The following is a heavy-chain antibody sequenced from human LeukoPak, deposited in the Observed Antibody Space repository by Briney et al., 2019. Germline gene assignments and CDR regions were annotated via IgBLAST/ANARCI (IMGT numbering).Heavy chain of an antibody. J-gene: IGHJ4*02. CDR1: GFTFSSYA. V-gene: IGHV3-23*01. CDR3: AKDRTQWLPREVDY. Sequence: GGSLRLSCAASGFTFSSYAMSRVRQAPGKGLEWVSAISGSGGSTYYADSVKGRFTISRDNSKNTLYLQMDSLRAEDTAVYYCAKDRTQWLPREVDYWGQGTLVTVSS. CDR2: ISGSGGST. D-gene: IGHD6-19*01.